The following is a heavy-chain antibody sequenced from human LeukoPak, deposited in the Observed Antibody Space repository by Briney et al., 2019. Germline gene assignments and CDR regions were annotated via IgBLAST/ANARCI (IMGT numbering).Heavy chain of an antibody. Sequence: GGSLRLSCAASGFTFSSYWMHWVRQAPGKGLVWVSRINSDGSSTSYADSVKGRFTISRDNAKNTLYLQMNSLRAEDTAVYYSARASWVYYGSGSDFDYWGQGTLVTVSS. CDR2: INSDGSST. D-gene: IGHD3-10*01. CDR1: GFTFSSYW. CDR3: ARASWVYYGSGSDFDY. J-gene: IGHJ4*02. V-gene: IGHV3-74*01.